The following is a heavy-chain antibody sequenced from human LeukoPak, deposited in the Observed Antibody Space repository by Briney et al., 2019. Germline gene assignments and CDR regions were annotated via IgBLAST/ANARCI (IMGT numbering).Heavy chain of an antibody. J-gene: IGHJ6*03. CDR2: ISNSGST. CDR3: GRDALVGYFSYYYMDV. Sequence: SESLSLTCTVSGGSISSHYWTWIRQSPVKGLEWIGDISNSGSTSYNPSLKSRVTISIDTSKNQFSLKLSSVTTADTAVYYCGRDALVGYFSYYYMDVWGKGTTVTVSS. CDR1: GGSISSHY. D-gene: IGHD2-15*01. V-gene: IGHV4-59*11.